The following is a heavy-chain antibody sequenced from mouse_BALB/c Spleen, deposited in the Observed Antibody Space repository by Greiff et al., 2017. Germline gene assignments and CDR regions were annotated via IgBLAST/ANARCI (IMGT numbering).Heavy chain of an antibody. CDR1: GYTFSSYW. D-gene: IGHD2-1*01. V-gene: IGHV1-9*01. Sequence: VQLQQSGAELMKPGASVKISCKATGYTFSSYWIEWVKQRPGHGLEWIGEILPGSGSTNYNEKFKGKATFTADTSSNTAYMQLSSLTSEDSAVYYCARDYYGNYDAMDYWGQGTSVTVSS. CDR2: ILPGSGST. CDR3: ARDYYGNYDAMDY. J-gene: IGHJ4*01.